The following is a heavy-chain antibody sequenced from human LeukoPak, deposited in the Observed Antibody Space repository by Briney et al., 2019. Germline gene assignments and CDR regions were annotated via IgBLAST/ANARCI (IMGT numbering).Heavy chain of an antibody. CDR3: AFSPDYDFSGGFDPFPAV. J-gene: IGHJ4*02. CDR2: IKSTGGGT. CDR1: GYTFRNFH. D-gene: IGHD3-3*01. Sequence: ASVKVSCKASGYTFRNFHIHWARQAPGQGFEWMGIIKSTGGGTNYAQRFQGRVTMTGDTSTSTVFLELSSLRSEDTAIYYCAFSPDYDFSGGFDPFPAVWGQGPLATVSS. V-gene: IGHV1-46*01.